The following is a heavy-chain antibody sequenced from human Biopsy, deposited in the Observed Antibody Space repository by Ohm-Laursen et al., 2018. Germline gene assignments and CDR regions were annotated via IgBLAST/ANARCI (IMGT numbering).Heavy chain of an antibody. J-gene: IGHJ6*02. Sequence: SSVKVSCKASGDTFTTSAISWVRQVPGQGLDWMGRIIPILGTVDYGQNFQGRVTIRADTSATFLELTSLRYDDTAVYYCASGDVGGIGLDVWGLGTTVTVSS. CDR3: ASGDVGGIGLDV. CDR2: IIPILGTV. CDR1: GDTFTTSA. D-gene: IGHD3-10*01. V-gene: IGHV1-69*04.